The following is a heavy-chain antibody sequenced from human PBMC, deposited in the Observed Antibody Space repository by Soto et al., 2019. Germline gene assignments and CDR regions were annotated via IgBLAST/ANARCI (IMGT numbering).Heavy chain of an antibody. V-gene: IGHV5-51*01. CDR2: IYPGDSDT. CDR3: ARQLYDFWSGYYSPGIRRSYGMDV. J-gene: IGHJ6*02. Sequence: PGESLKISCKGSGYSFTSYWIGWVRQMPGKGLEWMGIIYPGDSDTRYSPSFQGQVTISADKSISTAYLQWSSLKASDTAMYYCARQLYDFWSGYYSPGIRRSYGMDVWGQGTTVTVSS. CDR1: GYSFTSYW. D-gene: IGHD3-3*01.